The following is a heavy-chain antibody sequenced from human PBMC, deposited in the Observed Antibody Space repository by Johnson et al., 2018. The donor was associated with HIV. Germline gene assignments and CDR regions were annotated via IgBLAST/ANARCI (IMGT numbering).Heavy chain of an antibody. CDR1: GFTFSSYW. CDR3: ARGKLYYSTDAFDI. Sequence: VQLVESGGGLVQPGGSLRLSCAASGFTFSSYWMTWVRQAPGKGLEWVANIKQDGSEKNYLDSVKGRFTISIDNAKNALFLHMNSLRVEDTAVYYCARGKLYYSTDAFDIWGQGTMVTVSS. J-gene: IGHJ3*02. D-gene: IGHD3-10*01. CDR2: IKQDGSEK. V-gene: IGHV3-7*01.